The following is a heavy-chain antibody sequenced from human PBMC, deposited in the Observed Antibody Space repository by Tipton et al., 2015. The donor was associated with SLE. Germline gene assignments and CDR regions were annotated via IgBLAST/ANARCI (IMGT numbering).Heavy chain of an antibody. CDR3: ARVPYTVYWLIDY. CDR1: GYTFTGYY. D-gene: IGHD2-8*02. V-gene: IGHV1-2*06. CDR2: IDPNDGAT. Sequence: QSGAEVKKPGASVKVSCKAAGYTFTGYYIHWVRQAPGQGPEWMGRIDPNDGATYYAQDFRGRVTMTRDTSITTAYMELSRLTSDDTAVYYCARVPYTVYWLIDYWGQGTLVTVSS. J-gene: IGHJ4*02.